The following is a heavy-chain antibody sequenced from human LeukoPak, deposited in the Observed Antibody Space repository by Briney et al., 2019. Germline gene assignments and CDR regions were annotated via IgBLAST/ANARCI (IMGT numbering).Heavy chain of an antibody. CDR3: ARVVPAAIFGDWFDP. V-gene: IGHV4-4*07. CDR1: GGSISSYY. CDR2: IYTSGST. D-gene: IGHD2-2*02. Sequence: SETLSLTCTVSGGSISSYYWSWIRQPAGKGLEWIGRIYTSGSTNYNPSLKSRVTMSVDTSKNQFSLKLSSVTAADTAVYYCARVVPAAIFGDWFDPWGQGTLVTVSS. J-gene: IGHJ5*02.